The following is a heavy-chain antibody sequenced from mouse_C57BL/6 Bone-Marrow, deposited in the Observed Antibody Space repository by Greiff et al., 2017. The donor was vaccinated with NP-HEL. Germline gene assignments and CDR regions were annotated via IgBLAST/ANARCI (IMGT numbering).Heavy chain of an antibody. V-gene: IGHV5-2*01. D-gene: IGHD2-4*01. J-gene: IGHJ2*01. CDR3: ARALYYDYDVGNYFDY. CDR2: INSDGGST. Sequence: DVMLVESGGVLVQPGESLKLSCESNEYEFPSHDMSWVRKTPEKRLELVAAINSDGGSTYYPDTMERRFIISRDNTKKTLYLQMSSLRSEDTALYYCARALYYDYDVGNYFDYWGQGTTLTVSS. CDR1: EYEFPSHD.